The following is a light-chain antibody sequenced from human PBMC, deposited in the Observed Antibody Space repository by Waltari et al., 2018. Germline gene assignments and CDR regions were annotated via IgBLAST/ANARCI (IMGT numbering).Light chain of an antibody. CDR1: QSVGSS. J-gene: IGKJ1*01. CDR3: QQYNNWSWA. Sequence: ETVMTQSPATLSVSPGERATLSCRASQSVGSSLAWDQQKPGQAPRLLFYGASTRATGIPARFSGSGSGTEFTLTISSLQSEDFAVYYCQQYNNWSWAFGQGTKVEIK. CDR2: GAS. V-gene: IGKV3-15*01.